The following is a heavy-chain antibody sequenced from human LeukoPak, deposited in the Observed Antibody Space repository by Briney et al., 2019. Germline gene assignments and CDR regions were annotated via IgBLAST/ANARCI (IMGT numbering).Heavy chain of an antibody. V-gene: IGHV3-23*01. D-gene: IGHD2-15*01. CDR3: AKADIVVVVAAIRFDY. CDR2: ISGSGGST. Sequence: GGSLRLSCAASGFTFSSYAMSWVRQAPGKGLQWVSAISGSGGSTYYADSVKGRFTISRDNSKNTLYLQMNSLRAEDTAVYYCAKADIVVVVAAIRFDYWGQGTLVTVSS. CDR1: GFTFSSYA. J-gene: IGHJ4*02.